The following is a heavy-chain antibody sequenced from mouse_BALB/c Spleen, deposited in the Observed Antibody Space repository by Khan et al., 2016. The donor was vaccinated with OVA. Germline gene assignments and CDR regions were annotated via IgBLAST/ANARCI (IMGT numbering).Heavy chain of an antibody. V-gene: IGHV5-6*01. CDR3: ARHNRYDGYALDY. J-gene: IGHJ4*01. D-gene: IGHD2-12*01. Sequence: EVQLVETGGDLVKPGGSLKLSCAASGFTFSSYGMSWVRQTPDKRLEWVATISSGGSYTYYPDSVKGRFTISRDNAKNTPYLQMSSLKSEDTAVYYVARHNRYDGYALDYWGQGTSVTVSS. CDR1: GFTFSSYG. CDR2: ISSGGSYT.